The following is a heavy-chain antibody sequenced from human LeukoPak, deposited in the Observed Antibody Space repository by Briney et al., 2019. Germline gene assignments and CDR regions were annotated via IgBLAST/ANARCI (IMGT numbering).Heavy chain of an antibody. CDR3: ARGGSGYDSNPYFDY. CDR2: INHSGST. J-gene: IGHJ4*02. CDR1: GGSFSGYY. Sequence: PSETLSLTCAVYGGSFSGYYWSWIRQPPGKGLEWIGEINHSGSTNYNPSLKRRVTISEDTTKNQFSLKMSSVTAADTAVYYCARGGSGYDSNPYFDYWGQGTLVTVSS. D-gene: IGHD5-12*01. V-gene: IGHV4-34*01.